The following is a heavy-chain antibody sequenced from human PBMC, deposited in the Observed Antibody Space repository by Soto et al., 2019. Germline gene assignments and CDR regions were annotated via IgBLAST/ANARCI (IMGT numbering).Heavy chain of an antibody. D-gene: IGHD4-17*01. J-gene: IGHJ5*02. CDR1: GGSISSYY. V-gene: IGHV4-59*01. CDR2: IYYSGST. Sequence: SETLSLTCTVSGGSISSYYWSWIRQPPGKGLEWIGYIYYSGSTNYNPSLKSRVTISVDTSKNQFSLKLSSVTAADTAVYYCARVHDYDNWFDPWGQGTLVTVSS. CDR3: ARVHDYDNWFDP.